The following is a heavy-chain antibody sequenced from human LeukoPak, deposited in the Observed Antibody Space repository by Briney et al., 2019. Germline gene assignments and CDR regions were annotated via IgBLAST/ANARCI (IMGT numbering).Heavy chain of an antibody. D-gene: IGHD3-22*01. J-gene: IGHJ3*02. CDR2: IYYSGST. V-gene: IGHV4-59*01. CDR1: GVSISSYY. Sequence: PSETLSLTCTVSGVSISSYYWSWIRHPQGKGLEWIGYIYYSGSTNYNPSLQSRVTISVDTSKNQFSLKLSSVTAADTAVYYCARVSRYYDSSGYSEVFDIWGQGTMVTVSS. CDR3: ARVSRYYDSSGYSEVFDI.